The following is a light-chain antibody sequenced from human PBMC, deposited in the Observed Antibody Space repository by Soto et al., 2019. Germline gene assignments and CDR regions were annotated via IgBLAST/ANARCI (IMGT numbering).Light chain of an antibody. Sequence: EIVLTQSPGTLSLSPGERATLSCRASQSVSSSYLAWYQQKPGQAPRLLIYGASSRATGISDRFSGSGSGTDFTLTISRLEPEDFAVYYCQQYGSSLMYTFGQGTKLEIK. CDR1: QSVSSSY. CDR2: GAS. J-gene: IGKJ2*01. CDR3: QQYGSSLMYT. V-gene: IGKV3-20*01.